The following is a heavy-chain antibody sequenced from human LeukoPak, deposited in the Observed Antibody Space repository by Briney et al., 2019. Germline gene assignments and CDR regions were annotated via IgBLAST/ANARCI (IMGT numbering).Heavy chain of an antibody. CDR1: GFTVSSNY. CDR2: ISSSGSTI. V-gene: IGHV3-48*03. CDR3: ARYSSGSDHFDY. J-gene: IGHJ4*02. D-gene: IGHD6-19*01. Sequence: GGSLRLSCAASGFTVSSNYMNWVRQAPGKGLEWVSYISSSGSTIYYADSVKGRFTISRDNAKNSLYLQMNSLRAEDTAVYYCARYSSGSDHFDYWGQGTLITVSS.